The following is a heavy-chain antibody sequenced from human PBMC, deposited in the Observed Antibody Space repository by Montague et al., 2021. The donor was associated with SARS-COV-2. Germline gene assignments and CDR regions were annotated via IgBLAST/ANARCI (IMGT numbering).Heavy chain of an antibody. CDR3: ARTEYNWNDWFDP. J-gene: IGHJ5*02. D-gene: IGHD1-20*01. CDR2: IFHSGIT. CDR1: GGSISSYY. V-gene: IGHV4-59*13. Sequence: SETLSLTCSLSGGSISSYYWSWIRQSPGKGLEWIGYIFHSGITDYNPSLKSRVTISVDMSKNQFSLQLNSVTAADSAGYYCARTEYNWNDWFDPWGQGTLVTVSS.